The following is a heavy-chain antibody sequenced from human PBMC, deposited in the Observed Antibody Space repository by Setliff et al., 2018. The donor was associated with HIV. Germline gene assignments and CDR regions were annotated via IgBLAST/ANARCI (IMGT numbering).Heavy chain of an antibody. V-gene: IGHV4-30-4*08. CDR1: GDSIISGDYY. CDR2: IHYKGNI. Sequence: SETLSLTCTVSGDSIISGDYYWSWIRQSPGKGLEWIGHIHYKGNIDYNASLKSRLAISSDTSKNHFSLNLSSVIAADTAIYFCARFTVVVFGAGEPSWFDPWGQGILVTVSS. CDR3: ARFTVVVFGAGEPSWFDP. J-gene: IGHJ5*02. D-gene: IGHD2-15*01.